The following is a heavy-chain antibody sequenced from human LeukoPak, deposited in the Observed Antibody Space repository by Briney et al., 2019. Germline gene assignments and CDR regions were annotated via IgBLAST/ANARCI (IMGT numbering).Heavy chain of an antibody. V-gene: IGHV3-23*01. D-gene: IGHD1-26*01. CDR2: ITYSGGST. CDR3: AKGGSGNFPFDY. Sequence: PGGSLGLSCVASRFTFSSSAMSWVRQAPGKGLEWVSGITYSGGSTYYADSVKGRFTISRDNSKNTLYLQMNSLRAEDTAAYYCAKGGSGNFPFDYWGQGTLVTVSS. J-gene: IGHJ4*02. CDR1: RFTFSSSA.